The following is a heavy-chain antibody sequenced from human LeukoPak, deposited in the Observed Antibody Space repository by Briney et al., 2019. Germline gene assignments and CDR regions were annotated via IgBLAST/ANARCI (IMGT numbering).Heavy chain of an antibody. CDR2: IYYSGNT. CDR3: ARHYGSGTYPLDY. D-gene: IGHD3-10*01. Sequence: SETLSLTCTVSGVSISSYYWSWIRQPPGKGLEWIGNIYYSGNTNYNPSLKRRVTISVDTSKNQFSLKLSSVTAAGTAVYYCARHYGSGTYPLDYWGQGTLVTVSS. CDR1: GVSISSYY. V-gene: IGHV4-59*01. J-gene: IGHJ4*02.